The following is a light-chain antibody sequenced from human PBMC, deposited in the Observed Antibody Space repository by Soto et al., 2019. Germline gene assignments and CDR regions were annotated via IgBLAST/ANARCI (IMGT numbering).Light chain of an antibody. CDR3: HQYGSSPPT. Sequence: EIVLTQSPGTLSLSPGEGATLSCRASQSVTGTNLAWYQQRPGQAPRLLIYDAVRRATGIPDRFSGSGSGTDFTLTISRLEPEDFAVYYCHQYGSSPPTFGQGTKVEIK. J-gene: IGKJ1*01. CDR2: DAV. CDR1: QSVTGTN. V-gene: IGKV3-20*01.